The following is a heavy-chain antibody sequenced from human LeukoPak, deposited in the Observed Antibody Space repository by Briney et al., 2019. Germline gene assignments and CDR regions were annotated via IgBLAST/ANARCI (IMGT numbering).Heavy chain of an antibody. J-gene: IGHJ4*02. D-gene: IGHD3-9*01. V-gene: IGHV4-39*01. Sequence: SETLSLICTVSGDSVSSSYYYWGWIRQPPGQGLEWIGNVYYSGSTYYSPSLKSRVSMSVDTSKNQLSLKMSSVTAADAAVYYCARLSKGRYFDYIFDHWGQGTLVTVSS. CDR2: VYYSGST. CDR1: GDSVSSSYYY. CDR3: ARLSKGRYFDYIFDH.